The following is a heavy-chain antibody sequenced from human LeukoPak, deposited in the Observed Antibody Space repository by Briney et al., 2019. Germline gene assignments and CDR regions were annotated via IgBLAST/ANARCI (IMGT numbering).Heavy chain of an antibody. CDR2: MNPNSGNT. CDR3: ARGHSSSWSYYYYYYMDV. CDR1: GYTFTSYD. J-gene: IGHJ6*03. D-gene: IGHD6-13*01. V-gene: IGHV1-8*01. Sequence: ASVKVSCKASGYTFTSYDIKWVRQAPGKGLEWMGWMNPNSGNTGYAQKFQGRVTMTRNTSISTAYMELSSLRSEDTAVYYCARGHSSSWSYYYYYYMDVWGKGTTVTVSS.